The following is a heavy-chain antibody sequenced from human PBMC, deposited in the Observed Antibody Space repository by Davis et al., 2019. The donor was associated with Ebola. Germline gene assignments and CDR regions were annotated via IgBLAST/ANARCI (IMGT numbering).Heavy chain of an antibody. CDR1: GYSFSTYW. J-gene: IGHJ4*02. CDR2: IYPGDSDT. Sequence: GESLKISCKDSGYSFSTYWIAWVRQLPGKGLEWMGIIYPGDSDTRYSPSFQGQVTISADKSISTAYLQWSSLKASDTAMYFCARGTSLARNFDYWGQGTLVTVSS. CDR3: ARGTSLARNFDY. D-gene: IGHD3-10*01. V-gene: IGHV5-51*01.